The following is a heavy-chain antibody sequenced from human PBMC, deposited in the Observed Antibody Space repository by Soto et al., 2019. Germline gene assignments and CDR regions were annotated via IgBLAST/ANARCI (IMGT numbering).Heavy chain of an antibody. D-gene: IGHD2-2*01. CDR3: ARGLDCSSTSCYDYYYYGMDV. CDR2: IYYSGST. Sequence: SETLSLTCTVSGVSISSGDYYWSWIRQPPGKGLEWIGYIYYSGSTYYNPSLKSRVTISVDTSKNQYSQKLRSVTAADTAVYYCARGLDCSSTSCYDYYYYGMDVWGQGTTVTVSS. V-gene: IGHV4-30-4*01. CDR1: GVSISSGDYY. J-gene: IGHJ6*02.